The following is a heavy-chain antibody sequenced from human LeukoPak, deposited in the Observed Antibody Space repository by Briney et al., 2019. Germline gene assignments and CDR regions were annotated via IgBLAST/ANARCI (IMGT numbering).Heavy chain of an antibody. V-gene: IGHV3-7*03. CDR2: VNRDGSET. CDR3: ARNNGMDV. Sequence: GGFLRLSCAASGFALTSHWMTWVRQVPGRGPEWVANVNRDGSETYYLDSVKGRFTISKDNAKNSLYLQMNSLRAEDTALYHCARNNGMDVWGQGTTVIVSS. CDR1: GFALTSHW. J-gene: IGHJ6*02.